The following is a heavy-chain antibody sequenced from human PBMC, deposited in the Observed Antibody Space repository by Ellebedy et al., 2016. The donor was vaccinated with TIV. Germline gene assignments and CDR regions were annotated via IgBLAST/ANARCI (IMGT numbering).Heavy chain of an antibody. V-gene: IGHV3-64D*06. D-gene: IGHD3-10*01. CDR1: GGSISSYY. J-gene: IGHJ4*02. CDR3: VSRDESGY. Sequence: ETLSLTXTVSGGSISSYYWSWVRQAPGKGLEFVSGIGNTGRDTYYADSVKGRFTISRDNSKDTLFLQMSSLRAEDTAVYYCVSRDESGYWGQGTLATVSS. CDR2: IGNTGRDT.